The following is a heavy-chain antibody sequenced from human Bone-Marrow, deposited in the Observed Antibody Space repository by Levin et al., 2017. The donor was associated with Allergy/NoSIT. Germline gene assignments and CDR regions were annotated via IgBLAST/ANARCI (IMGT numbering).Heavy chain of an antibody. V-gene: IGHV3-11*05. CDR3: ARESGQLGYYNYYGMDV. Sequence: LSLTCAASGFTISDYYMSWIRQAPGKGLEWVSYIRSSSSYTNHADSVEGRFTISRDNAKNSLFLQMNSLRAEDTAVYYCARESGQLGYYNYYGMDVWGQGTTVTVSS. CDR1: GFTISDYY. D-gene: IGHD6-13*01. CDR2: IRSSSSYT. J-gene: IGHJ6*02.